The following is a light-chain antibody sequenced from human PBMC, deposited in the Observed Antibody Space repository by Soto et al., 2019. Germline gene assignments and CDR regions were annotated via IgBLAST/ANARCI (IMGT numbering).Light chain of an antibody. CDR3: QQYNSWLWT. J-gene: IGKJ1*01. CDR1: QSVNDK. V-gene: IGKV3-15*01. CDR2: GAS. Sequence: EVVLTQSPTTLSVSPGERATLSCRASQSVNDKVAWFQQKPGQAPRLLIIGASTTAAGIPARFSGSGSGTEFTLIISSLQSEDSAVYYCQQYNSWLWTFGQGTKGDIK.